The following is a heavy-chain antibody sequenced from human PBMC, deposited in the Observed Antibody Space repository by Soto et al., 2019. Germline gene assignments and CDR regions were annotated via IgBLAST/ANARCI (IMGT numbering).Heavy chain of an antibody. CDR3: VRLKRHWSGSGTYYFDF. CDR2: ISNSGIYT. D-gene: IGHD3-3*01. V-gene: IGHV3-11*06. CDR1: GFTFNDYN. J-gene: IGHJ4*02. Sequence: QVQMVDSGGGLVKPGGSLRLSCVASGFTFNDYNMGWVRQAPGKGLEWVSYISNSGIYTKFADSVKGRIAMSRDDAKKSLYLEMSSLRVDDTATYYCVRLKRHWSGSGTYYFDFWGQGTLVSVSS.